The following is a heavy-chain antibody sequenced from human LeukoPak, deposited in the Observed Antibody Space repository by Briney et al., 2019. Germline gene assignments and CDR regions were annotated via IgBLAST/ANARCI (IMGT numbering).Heavy chain of an antibody. Sequence: GGSLRLSCAASGFTFSDYYMSWIRQAPGKGLEWVSYISSSGSTIYYADSVKGRFTISRDNAKNSLYLQMNSLRAEDTAVYYCARALVATIRSYYYGMDVWGQGTTVTVSS. CDR2: ISSSGSTI. CDR1: GFTFSDYY. CDR3: ARALVATIRSYYYGMDV. V-gene: IGHV3-11*01. D-gene: IGHD5-12*01. J-gene: IGHJ6*02.